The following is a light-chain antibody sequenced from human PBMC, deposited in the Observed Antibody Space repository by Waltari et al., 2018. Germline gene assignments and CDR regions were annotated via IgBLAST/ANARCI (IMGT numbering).Light chain of an antibody. J-gene: IGKJ1*01. CDR1: QSVSSSY. Sequence: TVLTQSPGTLSLSPGERATLSCRASQSVSSSYLAWYQQKPGQAPGLLIYGASSRATGIPDRFSGSGSGTDFTLTISRLEPEDFAVYYCQQYGSSPTTFGQGTKVEIK. V-gene: IGKV3-20*01. CDR2: GAS. CDR3: QQYGSSPTT.